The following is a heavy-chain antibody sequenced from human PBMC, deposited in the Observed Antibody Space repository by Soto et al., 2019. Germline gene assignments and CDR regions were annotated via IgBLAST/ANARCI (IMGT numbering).Heavy chain of an antibody. J-gene: IGHJ3*02. D-gene: IGHD3-10*01. CDR3: SRRTIHEVRPFDI. CDR2: ISSSSSYI. CDR1: GFTFSSYS. V-gene: IGHV3-21*01. Sequence: GGSLRLSCAASGFTFSSYSMNWVRQAPGKGLEWDSSISSSSSYIYYADSVKGLFTISRDNDKNSLYLQMNSLRAEDTAVYYCSRRTIHEVRPFDIWGQGTMVTVSS.